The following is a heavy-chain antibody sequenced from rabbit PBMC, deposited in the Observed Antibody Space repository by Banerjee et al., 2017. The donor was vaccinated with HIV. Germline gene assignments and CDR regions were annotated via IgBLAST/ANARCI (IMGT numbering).Heavy chain of an antibody. CDR3: AREGGTTFLYYFKL. V-gene: IGHV1S45*01. CDR1: GFSFSSSYW. D-gene: IGHD7-1*01. J-gene: IGHJ4*01. Sequence: QQQLEESGGDLVKPEGSLTLTCTASGFSFSSSYWMSWVRQAPGKGLEWIACIDGGVSGSTYYANWAKGRFTISRSTSLNTVDLKMTSLTAADTATYFCAREGGTTFLYYFKLWGPGTLVTVS. CDR2: IDGGVSGST.